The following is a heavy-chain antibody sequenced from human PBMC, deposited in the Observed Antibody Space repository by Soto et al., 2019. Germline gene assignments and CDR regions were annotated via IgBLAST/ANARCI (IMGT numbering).Heavy chain of an antibody. CDR2: IHSDGSST. CDR1: GFTFSYYW. V-gene: IGHV3-74*01. J-gene: IGHJ3*01. Sequence: EVQLVESGGGLVXPGGSLRLSCAASGFTFSYYWMHWVRQAPGKGLVWVSRIHSDGSSTTYADFVKGRFIISRDNAMNTVDLQMNSVRVEDTAVYYCARGDRGAFDLWGQGTVVTVSS. D-gene: IGHD1-26*01. CDR3: ARGDRGAFDL.